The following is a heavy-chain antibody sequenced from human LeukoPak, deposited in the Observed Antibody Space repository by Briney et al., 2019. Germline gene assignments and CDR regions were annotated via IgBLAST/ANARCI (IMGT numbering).Heavy chain of an antibody. CDR2: ISYDGSNK. J-gene: IGHJ3*02. V-gene: IGHV3-30*04. Sequence: GGSLRLPCAASGFTFSIYALRWVRQAPGKGLEWVAVISYDGSNKYYADSVKGRFTISRENPKNTLYLQMNSLRAEDTAVYYCASFHSGSYQEDGAFDIWGQGTMVTVSS. CDR3: ASFHSGSYQEDGAFDI. CDR1: GFTFSIYA. D-gene: IGHD1-26*01.